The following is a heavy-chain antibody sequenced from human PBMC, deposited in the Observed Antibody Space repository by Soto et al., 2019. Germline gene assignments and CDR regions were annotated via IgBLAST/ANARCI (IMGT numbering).Heavy chain of an antibody. CDR1: GYTLTELS. CDR3: AANYYGSSGYYLAYFDY. CDR2: FDPEDGET. D-gene: IGHD3-22*01. V-gene: IGHV1-24*01. J-gene: IGHJ4*02. Sequence: ASVKVSCKVSGYTLTELSMHWVRQAPGKGLEWMGGFDPEDGETIYAQKFQGRVTMTEDTSTDTAYMELSSLRSEDTAVYYCAANYYGSSGYYLAYFDYWGQGTLVTVSS.